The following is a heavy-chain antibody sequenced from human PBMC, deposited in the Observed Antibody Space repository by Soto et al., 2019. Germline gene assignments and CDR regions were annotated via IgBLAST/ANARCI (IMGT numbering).Heavy chain of an antibody. V-gene: IGHV4-39*01. CDR1: GGSISTSNYY. Sequence: SATLSLTCTVSGGSISTSNYYWGWVRQPPGKGLDWIGNIYYSGTTYYNPSLKSRVTISVDTSKNQFSLKLNSVTAEDTAVYYCATFVVPASRHTDFDLWGQGTLVTVSS. CDR2: IYYSGTT. J-gene: IGHJ4*02. CDR3: ATFVVPASRHTDFDL. D-gene: IGHD2-21*02.